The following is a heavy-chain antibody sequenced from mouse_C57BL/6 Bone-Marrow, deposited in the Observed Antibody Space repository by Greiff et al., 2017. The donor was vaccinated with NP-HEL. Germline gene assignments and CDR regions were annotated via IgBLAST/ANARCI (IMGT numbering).Heavy chain of an antibody. CDR1: GYTFTNYW. CDR2: IYPGGGYT. V-gene: IGHV1-63*01. CDR3: AAGDYYGSFDY. D-gene: IGHD1-1*01. Sequence: QVQLQQSGAELVRPGTSVKMSCKASGYTFTNYWIGWAKQRPGHGLEWIGEIYPGGGYTNYNEKFKGKAPLTADKSSSTAYMQCSSLTSEDSAIYYCAAGDYYGSFDYWGQGTTLTVSS. J-gene: IGHJ2*01.